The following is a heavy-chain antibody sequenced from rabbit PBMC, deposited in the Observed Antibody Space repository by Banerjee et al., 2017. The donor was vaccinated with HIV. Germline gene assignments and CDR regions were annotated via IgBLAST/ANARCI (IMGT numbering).Heavy chain of an antibody. J-gene: IGHJ5*01. D-gene: IGHD6-1*01. V-gene: IGHV1S45*01. CDR2: INTSSGNT. CDR3: ARDWGAYAGHGYATGWLDL. Sequence: QEQLEESGGDLVKPEGSLTLTCTASGFSFNNNYVMCWVRQAPGKGLEWIACINTSSGNTVYASWAKGRFTISKTSSTTVTLQMTSLTAADTATYFCARDWGAYAGHGYATGWLDLWGQGTLAPS. CDR1: GFSFNNNYV.